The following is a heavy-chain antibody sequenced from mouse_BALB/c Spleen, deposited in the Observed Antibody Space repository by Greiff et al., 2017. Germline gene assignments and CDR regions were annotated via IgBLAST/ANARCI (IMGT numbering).Heavy chain of an antibody. CDR2: IYPGNSDT. Sequence: EVQLQQSGTVLARPGASVKMSCKASGYSFTSYWMHWVKQRPGQGLEWIGAIYPGNSDTSYNQKFKGKAKLTAVTSASTAYMELSSLTNEDSAVYYCTGYGNPYYAMDYWGQGTSVTVSS. CDR1: GYSFTSYW. D-gene: IGHD2-1*01. CDR3: TGYGNPYYAMDY. V-gene: IGHV1-5*01. J-gene: IGHJ4*01.